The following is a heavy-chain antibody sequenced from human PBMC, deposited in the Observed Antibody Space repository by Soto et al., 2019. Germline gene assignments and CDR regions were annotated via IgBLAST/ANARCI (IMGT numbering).Heavy chain of an antibody. CDR1: GFTFSSYA. CDR3: ARGPGYYFDY. Sequence: EVQLVESGGGLVQPGGSLRLSCAASGFTFSSYAMHWVRQAPGKGLEYVSAISSNGGSTYYANSVKGRFTISRDNSKNTLYLQMCSLRAEDMDVHYCARGPGYYFDYWGQGTLVTVSS. J-gene: IGHJ4*02. V-gene: IGHV3-64*01. CDR2: ISSNGGST.